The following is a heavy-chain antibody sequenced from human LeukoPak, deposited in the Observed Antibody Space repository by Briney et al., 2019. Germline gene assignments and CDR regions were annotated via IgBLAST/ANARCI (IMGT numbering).Heavy chain of an antibody. CDR3: ARQRGHSYGNNWFDP. Sequence: PSETLSLTCTVSGGSISSSSYYWGWIRQPPGKGLEWIGSIYYSGSTYYNPSLKSRVTISVDTSKNQFSLKLSSVTAADTAVYYCARQRGHSYGNNWFDPWGQGTLVTVSS. V-gene: IGHV4-39*01. D-gene: IGHD5-18*01. J-gene: IGHJ5*02. CDR2: IYYSGST. CDR1: GGSISSSSYY.